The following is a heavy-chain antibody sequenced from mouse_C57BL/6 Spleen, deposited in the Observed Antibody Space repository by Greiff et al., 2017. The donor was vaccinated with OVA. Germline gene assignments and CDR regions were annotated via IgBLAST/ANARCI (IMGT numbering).Heavy chain of an antibody. CDR2: IYPRSGNT. Sequence: VKLQESGAELARPGASVKLSCKASGYTFTSYGISWVKQRTGQGLEWIGEIYPRSGNTYYNEKFKGKATLTADKSSSTAYMELRSLTSEDSAVYFCARYCLDSKGWYFDVWGTGTTVTVSS. J-gene: IGHJ1*03. CDR1: GYTFTSYG. D-gene: IGHD2-5*01. V-gene: IGHV1-81*01. CDR3: ARYCLDSKGWYFDV.